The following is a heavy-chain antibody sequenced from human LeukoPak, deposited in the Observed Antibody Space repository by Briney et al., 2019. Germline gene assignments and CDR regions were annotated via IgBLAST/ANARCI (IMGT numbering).Heavy chain of an antibody. CDR1: GFTFSSYA. CDR3: TREDNWYFDL. V-gene: IGHV3-23*01. J-gene: IGHJ2*01. CDR2: ISGSGGST. Sequence: GGSLRLSCAASGFTFSSYAMSWVRQAPGKGLEWVSGISGSGGSTYYADSVKGRFTISRDNAKSSLYLQLNSLTAEDTAVYYCTREDNWYFDLWGRGTLVTVSS.